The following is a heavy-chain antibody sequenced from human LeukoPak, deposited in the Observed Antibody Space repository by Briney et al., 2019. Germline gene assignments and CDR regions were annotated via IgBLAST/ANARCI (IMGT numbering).Heavy chain of an antibody. Sequence: GGSLRLSCAASGFTFSDYWMSWVRQAPGQGLEWVANIKHDGSENYYVDSVKGRFTISRDNARNSLYLQMNSLRAEDTAVYYCARDRYSGFKTHFDYWGQGTLVTVSS. V-gene: IGHV3-7*01. CDR2: IKHDGSEN. D-gene: IGHD1-26*01. CDR1: GFTFSDYW. J-gene: IGHJ4*02. CDR3: ARDRYSGFKTHFDY.